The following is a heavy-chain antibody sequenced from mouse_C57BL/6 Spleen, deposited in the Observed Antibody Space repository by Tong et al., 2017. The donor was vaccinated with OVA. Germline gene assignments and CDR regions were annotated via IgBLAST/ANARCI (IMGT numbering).Heavy chain of an antibody. Sequence: VQLQESGAELVRPGTSVKLSCKASGYTFTSYWMHWVKQRPGRGLEWIGRIDPNSGGTKYNEKFKGKATLTADKSSSTAYMELRSLTSEDSAVYYCIRWDYGSSSFAYWGQGTLVTVSA. D-gene: IGHD1-1*01. CDR3: IRWDYGSSSFAY. CDR2: IDPNSGGT. CDR1: GYTFTSYW. V-gene: IGHV1-62-3*01. J-gene: IGHJ3*01.